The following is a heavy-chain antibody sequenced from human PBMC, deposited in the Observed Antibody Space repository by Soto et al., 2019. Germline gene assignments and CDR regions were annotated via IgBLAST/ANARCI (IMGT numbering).Heavy chain of an antibody. J-gene: IGHJ4*02. D-gene: IGHD5-12*01. V-gene: IGHV1-2*02. Sequence: GASVKVSCKASGYTFTGHYMHWVRQAPGEGFEWVGWVNPNSGATHSAQKFQGRVTMTRDTSISTAYMEVSSLRSDDTAMYYCVREYSASSFDYWGQGTLVTVSS. CDR3: VREYSASSFDY. CDR1: GYTFTGHY. CDR2: VNPNSGAT.